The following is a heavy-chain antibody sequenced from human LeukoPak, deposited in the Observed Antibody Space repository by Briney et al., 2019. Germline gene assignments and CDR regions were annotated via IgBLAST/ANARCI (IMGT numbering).Heavy chain of an antibody. CDR3: AELGITMIGGV. J-gene: IGHJ6*04. CDR2: IYSGGST. D-gene: IGHD3-10*02. V-gene: IGHV3-53*01. CDR1: GFTVSSNY. Sequence: GGSLRLSCAASGFTVSSNYMTWVRQAPGKGLEWVSVIYSGGSTYYADSVKGRFTISRDISKNTVYLQMSSLRAEDTAVYYCAELGITMIGGVWGKGTTVTISS.